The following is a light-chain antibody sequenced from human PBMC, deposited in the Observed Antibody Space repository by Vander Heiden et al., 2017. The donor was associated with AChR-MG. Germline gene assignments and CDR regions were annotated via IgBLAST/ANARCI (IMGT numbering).Light chain of an antibody. J-gene: IGKJ3*01. V-gene: IGKV1-39*01. Sequence: DIQMTQSPSSLSASVGDRVTITCRASQTINSYLNWYQQKPGKAPKVLIYGAFSLQSGAPSRFSGSGSGTDFTLTISRLQPEDSATYYCQQSDSTPFTFGHGTKVDIE. CDR3: QQSDSTPFT. CDR1: QTINSY. CDR2: GAF.